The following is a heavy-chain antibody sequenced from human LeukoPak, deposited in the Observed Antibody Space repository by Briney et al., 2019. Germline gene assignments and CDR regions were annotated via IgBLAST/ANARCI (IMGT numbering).Heavy chain of an antibody. V-gene: IGHV3-23*01. CDR1: GFTFSSYV. J-gene: IGHJ4*02. CDR3: AKDSRRFDY. Sequence: PGGSLRLSCAASGFTFSSYVMNWVRQAPGKGLEWVSVISGSGGTTKYADSVKGRFTVSRDNSKNTLYLQMNSLRAEDTAVYYCAKDSRRFDYWGQGTLVTVSS. CDR2: ISGSGGTT.